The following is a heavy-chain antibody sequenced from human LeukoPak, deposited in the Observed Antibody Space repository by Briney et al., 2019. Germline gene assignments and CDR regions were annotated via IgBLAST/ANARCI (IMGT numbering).Heavy chain of an antibody. Sequence: ASVKVSCKASGGTFSSYAISWVRQAPGQGLEWMGGIIPIFGTANYAQKFQGRVTITADEPTSTAYMELSSLRSEDTAVYYCARGDNIFGVVYDALDIWGQGTMVTVSS. CDR3: ARGDNIFGVVYDALDI. D-gene: IGHD3-3*01. CDR1: GGTFSSYA. V-gene: IGHV1-69*13. J-gene: IGHJ3*02. CDR2: IIPIFGTA.